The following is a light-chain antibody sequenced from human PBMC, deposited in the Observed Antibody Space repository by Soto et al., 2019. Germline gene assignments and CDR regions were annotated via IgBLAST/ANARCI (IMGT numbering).Light chain of an antibody. Sequence: QSALTQPASVSGSPGQSITISCTGTSSDVGGYTYVSWYQQHPGKAPKLMIYHVSNRPSGLSNRFSGSKSGNTASLTISGLQAEDEADYYCSSYTSRSTVVFGGGTKVTVL. CDR3: SSYTSRSTVV. CDR1: SSDVGGYTY. J-gene: IGLJ2*01. V-gene: IGLV2-14*03. CDR2: HVS.